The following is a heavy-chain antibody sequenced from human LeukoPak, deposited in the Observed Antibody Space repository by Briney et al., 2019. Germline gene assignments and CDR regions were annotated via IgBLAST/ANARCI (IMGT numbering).Heavy chain of an antibody. CDR1: GFTFSSYS. CDR3: ARGTGHFDY. CDR2: ISSSSSTI. J-gene: IGHJ4*02. D-gene: IGHD7-27*01. Sequence: GGSLRLSCAASGFTFSSYSMNWVRQAPGKGLEWVSYISSSSSTIYYADSVKGRFTISRDNAKNSLYLQMNSLRAEDTAVYYCARGTGHFDYWGQGTLVTVSP. V-gene: IGHV3-48*01.